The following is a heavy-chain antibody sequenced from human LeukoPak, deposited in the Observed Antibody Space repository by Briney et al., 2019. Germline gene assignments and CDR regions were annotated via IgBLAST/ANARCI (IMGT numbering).Heavy chain of an antibody. CDR2: ISRSGGNI. Sequence: PGGSRRLSFVGSGFPFSNFELNWVRQAPGKGREWVSYISRSGGNIYYSDSVKGRFTISRDNAKNSLYLQMNSLREEDTAVYYCARGPTINNFDYWGQGTLVTVSS. CDR1: GFPFSNFE. D-gene: IGHD5-12*01. J-gene: IGHJ4*02. V-gene: IGHV3-48*03. CDR3: ARGPTINNFDY.